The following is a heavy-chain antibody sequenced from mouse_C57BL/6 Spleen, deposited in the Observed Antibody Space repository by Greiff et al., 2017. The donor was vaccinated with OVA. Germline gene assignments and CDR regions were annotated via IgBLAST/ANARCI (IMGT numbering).Heavy chain of an antibody. CDR3: ASASYYGSSLLAY. J-gene: IGHJ3*01. CDR2: IYPSDSET. D-gene: IGHD1-1*01. CDR1: GYTFTSYW. V-gene: IGHV1-61*01. Sequence: QVQLQQPGAELVRPGSSVKLSCKASGYTFTSYWMDWVKQRPGQGLEWIGNIYPSDSETHYNQKFKEKATLTVDKSSSTADMQLSSLTSEDSAVYYCASASYYGSSLLAYWGQGTLVTVSA.